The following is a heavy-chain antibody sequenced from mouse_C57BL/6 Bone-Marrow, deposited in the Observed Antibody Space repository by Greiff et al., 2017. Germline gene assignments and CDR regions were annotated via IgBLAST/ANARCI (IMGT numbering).Heavy chain of an antibody. Sequence: EVKVVESGEGLVKPGGSLKLSCAASGFTFSSYAMSWVRQTPEKRLEWVAYISSGGDYIYYADTVKGRFTISRDNARNTLYLQMSSLKSEDTAMYYCTRDEGGYDLDYWGQGTTLTVSS. D-gene: IGHD2-2*01. CDR2: ISSGGDYI. CDR3: TRDEGGYDLDY. J-gene: IGHJ2*01. CDR1: GFTFSSYA. V-gene: IGHV5-9-1*02.